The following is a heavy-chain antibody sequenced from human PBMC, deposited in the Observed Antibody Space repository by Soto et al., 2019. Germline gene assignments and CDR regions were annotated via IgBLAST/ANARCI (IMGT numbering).Heavy chain of an antibody. Sequence: SVKVSCKASGYTFTRYGMHWVRQAPGQRLEWMGWINAGNGNTKYSQKFQGRVTITRDTSASTAYMELSSLRSEDTAVYYCARVHGSSWYKRYYYGMDVWGQGTTVTVSS. CDR1: GYTFTRYG. CDR2: INAGNGNT. D-gene: IGHD6-13*01. CDR3: ARVHGSSWYKRYYYGMDV. V-gene: IGHV1-3*01. J-gene: IGHJ6*02.